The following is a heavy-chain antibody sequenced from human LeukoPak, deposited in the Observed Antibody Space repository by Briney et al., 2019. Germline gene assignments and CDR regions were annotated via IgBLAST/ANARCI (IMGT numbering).Heavy chain of an antibody. CDR1: GGSISSYY. Sequence: SETLSLTCTVSGGSISSYYWSWIRQPAGKGLEWIGRIYTSGSTNYNPSLKSRVTMSVDTSMNQFSLKLSSVTAADTAVYYCAASGTTLGYCSSTSCSETYNWFDPWGQGTLVTVSS. J-gene: IGHJ5*02. CDR3: AASGTTLGYCSSTSCSETYNWFDP. D-gene: IGHD2-2*01. CDR2: IYTSGST. V-gene: IGHV4-4*07.